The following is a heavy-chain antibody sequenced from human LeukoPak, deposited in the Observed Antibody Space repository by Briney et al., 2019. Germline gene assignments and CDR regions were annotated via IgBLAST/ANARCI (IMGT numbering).Heavy chain of an antibody. CDR1: GGSISSGSYY. CDR2: IYTSGST. Sequence: SQTVSLTCTVSGGSISSGSYYWSWIRQPAGKGLEWIGRIYTSGSTNYNPSLKSRVTISVDTSKNQFSLKLSSVTAADTAVYYCPRDPGSSQITIFGVVNRAFDLWGRGTLVTVSS. J-gene: IGHJ2*01. D-gene: IGHD3-3*01. V-gene: IGHV4-61*02. CDR3: PRDPGSSQITIFGVVNRAFDL.